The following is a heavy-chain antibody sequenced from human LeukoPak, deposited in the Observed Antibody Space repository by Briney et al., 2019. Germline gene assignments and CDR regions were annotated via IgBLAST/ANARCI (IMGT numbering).Heavy chain of an antibody. J-gene: IGHJ3*02. Sequence: GASVNVSCKASGGTFSSYAISWVRQAPGQGLEWMGGIIPIFGTANYAQKFQGRVTITADESTSTAYMELSSLRSEDTAVYYCARGVAGPDAFDIWGQGTMVTVSS. D-gene: IGHD3-10*01. CDR2: IIPIFGTA. V-gene: IGHV1-69*13. CDR1: GGTFSSYA. CDR3: ARGVAGPDAFDI.